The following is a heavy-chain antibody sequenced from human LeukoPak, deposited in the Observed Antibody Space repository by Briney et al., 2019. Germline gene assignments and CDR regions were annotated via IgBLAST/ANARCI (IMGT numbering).Heavy chain of an antibody. CDR1: GGSISSYY. CDR2: IYYGGST. D-gene: IGHD3-10*02. Sequence: SETLSLTCTVSGGSISSYYWSWIRQPPGKGLEWIGYIYYGGSTNYNPSLKSRVTISVDTSKNQFSLKLSSVTAADTAVYYCASGRGIVRGYWGQGTLVTVSS. V-gene: IGHV4-59*01. J-gene: IGHJ4*02. CDR3: ASGRGIVRGY.